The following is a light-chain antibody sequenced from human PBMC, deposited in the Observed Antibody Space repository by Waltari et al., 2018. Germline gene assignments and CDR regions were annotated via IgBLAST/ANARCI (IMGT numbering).Light chain of an antibody. Sequence: EIVLTQSPATLSLSPGERDTLPCRASQTVATYLAWYQQRPGQSPRLLIYYTSNRATGIPDRFSGSGAETDFTLTISSLEPEDFAVYYCQQRRRWPLTFGGGSKVEI. CDR1: QTVATY. J-gene: IGKJ4*01. CDR3: QQRRRWPLT. CDR2: YTS. V-gene: IGKV3-11*01.